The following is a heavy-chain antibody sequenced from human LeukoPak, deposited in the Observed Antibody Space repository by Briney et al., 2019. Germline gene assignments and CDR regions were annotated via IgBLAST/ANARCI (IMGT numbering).Heavy chain of an antibody. V-gene: IGHV4-59*08. D-gene: IGHD2-15*01. Sequence: SETLSLTCTVSGDSISSYHWTWIRQSPGRRLEWIGYVYYDGTTRYNPSLKSRVTISLEMSNNQFSLKLSSVTAADTAIYYCATYTRHCSGGTCYSIDYWGQGTLVTVPS. J-gene: IGHJ4*02. CDR1: GDSISSYH. CDR3: ATYTRHCSGGTCYSIDY. CDR2: VYYDGTT.